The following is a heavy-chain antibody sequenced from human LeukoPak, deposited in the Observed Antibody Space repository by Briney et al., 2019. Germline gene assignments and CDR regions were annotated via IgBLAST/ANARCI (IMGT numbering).Heavy chain of an antibody. J-gene: IGHJ4*02. V-gene: IGHV4-34*01. CDR2: INHSGST. Sequence: SETLSLTCAVYGGSFGGYYWSWIRQPPGKGLEWIGEINHSGSTNYNPSLKSRVTISVDTSKKQFSLKLSSVTAADTAVYYCVTYYFDSSGPKKNYWGQGTLVTVSP. CDR3: VTYYFDSSGPKKNY. CDR1: GGSFGGYY. D-gene: IGHD3-22*01.